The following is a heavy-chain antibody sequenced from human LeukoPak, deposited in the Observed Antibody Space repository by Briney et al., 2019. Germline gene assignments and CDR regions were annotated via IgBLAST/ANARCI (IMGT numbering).Heavy chain of an antibody. CDR2: INPDGTTT. V-gene: IGHV3-74*01. CDR3: AKDLSWSTAEC. CDR1: GFAFSNYW. J-gene: IGHJ4*02. Sequence: GGSLRLSCVASGFAFSNYWMHWVRQASGKAPVWVSRINPDGTTTDYADSVKGRFTISRDNAKNMVFLQMNGLRADDTALYYCAKDLSWSTAECWGEGILVTVSS. D-gene: IGHD1-26*01.